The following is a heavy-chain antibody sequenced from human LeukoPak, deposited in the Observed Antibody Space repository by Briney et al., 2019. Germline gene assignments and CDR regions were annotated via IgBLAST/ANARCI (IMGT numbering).Heavy chain of an antibody. CDR1: GGSISSGSYY. Sequence: SETLSLTCTVSGGSISSGSYYWSWIRQPAGKGLEWIGRIYTSGSTNYNPSLKSRVTISVDTSKNQFSLKLSSVTAADTAVYYCARVDVVPAAIAHDAFDIWGQGTMVTVSS. CDR3: ARVDVVPAAIAHDAFDI. D-gene: IGHD2-2*01. CDR2: IYTSGST. J-gene: IGHJ3*02. V-gene: IGHV4-61*02.